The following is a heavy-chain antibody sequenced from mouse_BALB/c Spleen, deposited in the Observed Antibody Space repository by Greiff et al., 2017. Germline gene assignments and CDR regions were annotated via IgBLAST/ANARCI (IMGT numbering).Heavy chain of an antibody. Sequence: VQLQQSGPELVEPGASVKISCKASGYSFTGYFMNWVMQSHGKSLEWIGRINPYNGDTFYNQKFKGKATLTVDKSSSTAHMELRSLASEDSAVYYCARTLYYGSSPSYYFDYWGQGTTLTVSS. V-gene: IGHV1-20*02. D-gene: IGHD1-1*01. CDR3: ARTLYYGSSPSYYFDY. CDR2: INPYNGDT. CDR1: GYSFTGYF. J-gene: IGHJ2*01.